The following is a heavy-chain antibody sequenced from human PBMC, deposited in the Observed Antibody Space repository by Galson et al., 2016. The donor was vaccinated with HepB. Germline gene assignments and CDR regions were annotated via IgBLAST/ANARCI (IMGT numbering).Heavy chain of an antibody. CDR1: GFTFSHYAM. V-gene: IGHV4-4*02. D-gene: IGHD4-17*01. Sequence: SLRLSCAASGFTFSHYAMSWVRQPPGKGLEWIGEIYQSGTTNYNPSLEGRVTISVDKAKNQFSLSLTSLTAADTAVYYCASKYTVLDYWGQGTLATVSS. J-gene: IGHJ4*02. CDR3: ASKYTVLDY. CDR2: IYQSGTT.